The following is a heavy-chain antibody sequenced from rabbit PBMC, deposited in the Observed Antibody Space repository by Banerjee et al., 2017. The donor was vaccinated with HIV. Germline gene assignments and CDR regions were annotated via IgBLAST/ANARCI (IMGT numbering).Heavy chain of an antibody. CDR3: ARNAGYGGYDYNL. CDR1: GIDFSSYYY. J-gene: IGHJ4*01. Sequence: QQLVESGGGLVKPGASLTLTCKASGIDFSSYYYMCWVRQAPGKGLEWIACIYADGSGYTYYASWAKGRFTISKTSSTTVTLQMTSLTAADTATYFCARNAGYGGYDYNLWGQGTLVTVS. D-gene: IGHD6-1*01. CDR2: IYADGSGYT. V-gene: IGHV1S40*01.